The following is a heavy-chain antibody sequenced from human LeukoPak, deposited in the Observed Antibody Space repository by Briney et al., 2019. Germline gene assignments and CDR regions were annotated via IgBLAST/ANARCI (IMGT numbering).Heavy chain of an antibody. D-gene: IGHD3-10*01. Sequence: PSQTLSLTCTVSGSSISSGDYYWSWIRQPPGKGLEWIGYIYYSGSTYYNPSLKSRVTISVDTSKNQFSLKPSSVTAADTAVYYCARVGITMVRGVIAPYYFDYWGQGTLVTVSS. CDR1: GSSISSGDYY. J-gene: IGHJ4*02. V-gene: IGHV4-30-4*01. CDR3: ARVGITMVRGVIAPYYFDY. CDR2: IYYSGST.